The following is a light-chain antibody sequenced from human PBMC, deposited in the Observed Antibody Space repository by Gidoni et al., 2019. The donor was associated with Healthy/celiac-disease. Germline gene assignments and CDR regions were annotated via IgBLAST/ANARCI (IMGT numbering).Light chain of an antibody. J-gene: IGLJ1*01. CDR2: GNS. CDR1: SSNIGAGYD. V-gene: IGLV1-40*01. Sequence: QSVLTQPPSVSGAPGQSVTISCTGSSSNIGAGYDVHWYQQLPGTAPKLLIYGNSNRPSGVPDRFSGSKSGTSASLAITGLQAEDEADYYCQSYDSSLSGSKVFGTGTKVXV. CDR3: QSYDSSLSGSKV.